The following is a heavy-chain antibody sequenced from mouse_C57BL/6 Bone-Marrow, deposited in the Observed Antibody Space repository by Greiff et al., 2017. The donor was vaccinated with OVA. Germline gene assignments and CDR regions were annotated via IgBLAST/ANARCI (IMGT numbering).Heavy chain of an antibody. Sequence: QVQLQQSGAELVRPGASVKLSCKASGYTFTDYDMHWVKQTPENGLEWIGTIDPDTGGTDYTQKLKGKAILTADKSSSTGYMKLRSLTSEDSAGYYCTRGYSNCYAMDYWGQGTTVTVSS. D-gene: IGHD2-5*01. V-gene: IGHV1-15*01. CDR3: TRGYSNCYAMDY. J-gene: IGHJ4*01. CDR2: IDPDTGGT. CDR1: GYTFTDYD.